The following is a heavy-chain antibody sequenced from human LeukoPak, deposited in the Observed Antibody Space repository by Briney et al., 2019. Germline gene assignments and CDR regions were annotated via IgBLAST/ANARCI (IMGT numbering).Heavy chain of an antibody. Sequence: SETLSLTCAVSVAFISNYYWSWIRQAPGKGLEWIGYISTSGSTNYNPSLKSRVSISLDTSNNRFSLNLNFVTVADTAVYFCASPRTSYRYTFDYWGPGALVTVSS. CDR3: ASPRTSYRYTFDY. V-gene: IGHV4-4*09. D-gene: IGHD5-18*01. CDR2: ISTSGST. CDR1: VAFISNYY. J-gene: IGHJ4*02.